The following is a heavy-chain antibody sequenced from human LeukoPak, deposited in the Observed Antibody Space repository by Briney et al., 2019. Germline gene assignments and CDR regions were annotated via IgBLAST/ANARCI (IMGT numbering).Heavy chain of an antibody. CDR2: IYSGGST. J-gene: IGHJ5*02. Sequence: GGSLRLSCAASGSTVSSNYMSWVRQAPGKGLEWVSVIYSGGSTYYADSVKGRFTISRDNSKNTLYLQMNSLRAEDTAVYYCARHGPGARGYSPGWFDPWGQGTLVTVSS. CDR3: ARHGPGARGYSPGWFDP. D-gene: IGHD5-18*01. CDR1: GSTVSSNY. V-gene: IGHV3-66*04.